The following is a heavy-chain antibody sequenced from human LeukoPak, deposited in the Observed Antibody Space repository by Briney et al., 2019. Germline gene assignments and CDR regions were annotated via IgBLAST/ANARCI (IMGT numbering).Heavy chain of an antibody. J-gene: IGHJ4*02. CDR1: GFTFSNAW. D-gene: IGHD2-2*01. Sequence: PGGSLRLSCAASGFTFSNAWMSWVRQAPGKGLEWVGRIKSKTDGGTTDYAAPVKGRFTISRDDSKNTLYLQMNSLKTEDTAVYYCTTDDPTVRYCSSTSCYQVGYWGQGTLVTVSS. CDR3: TTDDPTVRYCSSTSCYQVGY. CDR2: IKSKTDGGTT. V-gene: IGHV3-15*01.